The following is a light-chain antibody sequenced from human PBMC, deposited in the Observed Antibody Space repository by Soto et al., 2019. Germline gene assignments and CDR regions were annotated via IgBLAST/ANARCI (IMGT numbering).Light chain of an antibody. CDR1: GSDVRSYGL. CDR2: EGN. J-gene: IGLJ1*01. Sequence: QSALTQPASVSGFLGQSITISCTGIGSDVRSYGLVSWFQQHPGKAPKLMMCEGNKRPSGVSNRFSGSKSGNTASLTISGLQAEDEADYYCCSYAGSGTRYYVFGSGTKLTVL. V-gene: IGLV2-23*01. CDR3: CSYAGSGTRYYV.